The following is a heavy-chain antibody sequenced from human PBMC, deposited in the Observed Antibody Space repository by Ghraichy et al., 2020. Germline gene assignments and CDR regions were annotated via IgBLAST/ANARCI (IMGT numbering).Heavy chain of an antibody. V-gene: IGHV3-21*01. J-gene: IGHJ4*02. CDR1: GFTFNSYT. Sequence: GESLNISCAASGFTFNSYTMNWVRQAPGKGLEWVSSINSRSNYIYYGDSVKGRFTISRDNAKNALYLQMSSLRAEETALYFCARDIGYDIGFDYWGQGSLVTVSS. CDR2: INSRSNYI. D-gene: IGHD3-9*01. CDR3: ARDIGYDIGFDY.